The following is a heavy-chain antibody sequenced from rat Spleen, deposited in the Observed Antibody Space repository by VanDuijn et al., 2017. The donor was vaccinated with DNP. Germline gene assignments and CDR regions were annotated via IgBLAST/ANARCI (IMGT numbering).Heavy chain of an antibody. CDR1: GFIFTNYY. Sequence: EVQLVESGGGLVQPRRSMKLSCAASGFIFTNYYMAWVRQAPAKGLEWVAYIGSPAYAPYHGDSVKGRFTISRDNAKNTLYLQMNSLRSEDMATYYCVRWNSGHFDYWGQGVMVPVSS. V-gene: IGHV5-22*01. CDR3: VRWNSGHFDY. CDR2: IGSPAYAP. D-gene: IGHD4-3*01. J-gene: IGHJ2*01.